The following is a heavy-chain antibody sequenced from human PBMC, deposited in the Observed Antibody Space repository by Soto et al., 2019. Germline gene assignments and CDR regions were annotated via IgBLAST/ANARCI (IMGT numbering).Heavy chain of an antibody. V-gene: IGHV4-59*08. Sequence: PSETLSLTCTVSGGSISSYYWSWIRQPPGKGLEWIGYIYYSGSTNYNPSLKSRVTISVDTSKNQFSLKLSSVTAADTAFYYCARHLKGSSSFVDYWGQGTLVTVSS. CDR2: IYYSGST. CDR1: GGSISSYY. D-gene: IGHD3-3*02. J-gene: IGHJ4*02. CDR3: ARHLKGSSSFVDY.